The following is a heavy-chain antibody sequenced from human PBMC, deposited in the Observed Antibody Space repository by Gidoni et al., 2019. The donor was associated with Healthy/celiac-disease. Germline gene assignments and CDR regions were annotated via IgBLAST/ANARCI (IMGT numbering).Heavy chain of an antibody. Sequence: VSGGSISSSNWWSWVRQPPGKGLEWIGEIYHSGSTNYNPSLKSRVTISVDKSKNQFSLKLSSVTAADTAVYYCARVRGYSSGWWNWGQGTLVTVSS. V-gene: IGHV4-4*02. J-gene: IGHJ4*02. CDR2: IYHSGST. D-gene: IGHD6-19*01. CDR1: GGSISSSNW. CDR3: ARVRGYSSGWWN.